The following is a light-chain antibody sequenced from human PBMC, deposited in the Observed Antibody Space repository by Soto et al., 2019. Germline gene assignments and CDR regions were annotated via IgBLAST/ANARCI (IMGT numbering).Light chain of an antibody. CDR3: QHYNDGPPTWT. V-gene: IGKV3-15*01. J-gene: IGKJ1*01. CDR1: QSVSNN. Sequence: EIVMTQSPATLSVSPGERATLSCMASQSVSNNLAWYQQKPGQAPRVLIYGASTRATGIPARFSGSGSGTEFTLTISSLQSEDFAVYYCQHYNDGPPTWTFGEGTRVEIK. CDR2: GAS.